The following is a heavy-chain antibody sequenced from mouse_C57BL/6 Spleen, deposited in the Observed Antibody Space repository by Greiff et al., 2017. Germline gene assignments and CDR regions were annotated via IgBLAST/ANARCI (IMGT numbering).Heavy chain of an antibody. CDR2: IYPGNSDT. CDR1: GYTFTSYW. V-gene: IGHV1-5*01. J-gene: IGHJ2*01. CDR3: TSWDTTVVEDY. D-gene: IGHD1-1*01. Sequence: VQLKESGTVLARPGASVKMSCKTSGYTFTSYWMHWVKQRPGQGLEWIGAIYPGNSDTSYNQKFKGKAKLTAFTAASTAYMELSSLTNVDSAFYYCTSWDTTVVEDYWGQGTTLTVSS.